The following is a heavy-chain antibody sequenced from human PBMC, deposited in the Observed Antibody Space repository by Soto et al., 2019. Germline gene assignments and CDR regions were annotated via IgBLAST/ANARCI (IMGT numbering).Heavy chain of an antibody. CDR1: GYTFTNYG. D-gene: IGHD6-19*01. Sequence: ASVKVYCKASGYTFTNYGITWVRQAPGQGLEWMGWISAYNGNTNYAQKLQGRVTMTTDTSTTTAYMELRSLRSDDTAVYYCARDRSSGSRVFDYWGQGTLVTVSS. V-gene: IGHV1-18*01. CDR3: ARDRSSGSRVFDY. J-gene: IGHJ4*02. CDR2: ISAYNGNT.